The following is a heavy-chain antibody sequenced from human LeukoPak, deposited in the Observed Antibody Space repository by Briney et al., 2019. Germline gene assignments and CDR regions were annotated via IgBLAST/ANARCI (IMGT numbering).Heavy chain of an antibody. V-gene: IGHV3-21*01. D-gene: IGHD5-24*01. J-gene: IGHJ6*03. Sequence: GGSLRPSCAVSGFTFSSYNMNWVRQAPGKGLEWVSSISSSSSYIYYADSVKGRFTISRDNTKNSLYLQMNSLRAEDTAVYYCARATIRVNGDGNNYYSYLDVWGKGTTVTVSS. CDR2: ISSSSSYI. CDR3: ARATIRVNGDGNNYYSYLDV. CDR1: GFTFSSYN.